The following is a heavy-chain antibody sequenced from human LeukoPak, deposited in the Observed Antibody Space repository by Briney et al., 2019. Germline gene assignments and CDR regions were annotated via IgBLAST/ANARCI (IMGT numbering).Heavy chain of an antibody. CDR3: ARGRARNCSSTSCYEGWFDP. D-gene: IGHD2-2*01. V-gene: IGHV4-34*01. CDR1: GGSFSGYY. CDR2: INHSGST. Sequence: SETLSLTCAVYGGSFSGYYWSWIRQPPGKGLEWIGEINHSGSTNYNPSLKSRVTISVDTSKNQFSLKLSSVTVADTAVYYCARGRARNCSSTSCYEGWFDPWGQGTLVTVSS. J-gene: IGHJ5*02.